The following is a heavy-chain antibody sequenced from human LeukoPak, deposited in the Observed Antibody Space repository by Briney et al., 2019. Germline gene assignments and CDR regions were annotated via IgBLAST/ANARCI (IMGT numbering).Heavy chain of an antibody. V-gene: IGHV3-23*01. Sequence: GGSLRLSCAASGFTFSSYSINWVRQAPGKGLEWVSAISGSGGSTYYADSVKGRFTISRDNSKNTLYLQMNSLRAEDTAVYYCAKDLAYSSSWYPPADWGQGTLVTVSS. CDR2: ISGSGGST. CDR1: GFTFSSYS. CDR3: AKDLAYSSSWYPPAD. J-gene: IGHJ4*02. D-gene: IGHD6-13*01.